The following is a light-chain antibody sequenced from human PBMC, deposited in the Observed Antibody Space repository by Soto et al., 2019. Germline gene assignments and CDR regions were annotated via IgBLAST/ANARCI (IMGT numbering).Light chain of an antibody. CDR1: SSNVDNNY. CDR3: GSWDSSLRGYV. J-gene: IGLJ1*01. Sequence: QSVLTQPPSVSAAPGQKVTISCSGSSSNVDNNYVSWYQQLPGTAPKLLIYDNHKRPSGIPDRFSGSKSGTSATLGITGLQTGDEADYYCGSWDSSLRGYVFGTGTKVTVL. CDR2: DNH. V-gene: IGLV1-51*01.